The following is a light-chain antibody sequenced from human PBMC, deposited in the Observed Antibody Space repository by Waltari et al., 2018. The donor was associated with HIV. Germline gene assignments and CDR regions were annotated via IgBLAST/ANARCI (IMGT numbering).Light chain of an antibody. CDR2: SAS. J-gene: IGKJ4*01. CDR3: QQASALPLT. Sequence: DILMTQSPASLSAFLGERVTMTCRSSHDVATYVSWYQQRPGKHPSLLIYSASTLHIGVPSRFTGAGSGRLFTLTINRLQPEDFASYFCQQASALPLTFGGGTNV. V-gene: IGKV1-39*01. CDR1: HDVATY.